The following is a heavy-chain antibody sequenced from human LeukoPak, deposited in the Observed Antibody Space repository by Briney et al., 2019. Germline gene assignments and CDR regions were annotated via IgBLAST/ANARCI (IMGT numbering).Heavy chain of an antibody. D-gene: IGHD5-12*01. V-gene: IGHV4-59*08. J-gene: IGHJ3*02. Sequence: SETLSLTCTVSGASASSFSWSWIRQPPGKGLEWIGYIHYSGSANYNSSLKSRVTISEDTSKNQFSLKLSSVTAADTAVYYCARHGGETIVATILHAFDIWGQGTMVTVSS. CDR2: IHYSGSA. CDR3: ARHGGETIVATILHAFDI. CDR1: GASASSFS.